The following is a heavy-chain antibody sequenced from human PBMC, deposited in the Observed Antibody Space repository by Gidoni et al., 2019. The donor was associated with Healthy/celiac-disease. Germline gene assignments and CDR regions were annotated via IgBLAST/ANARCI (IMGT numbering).Heavy chain of an antibody. CDR3: AREGWELLTSYNWFDP. D-gene: IGHD1-26*01. CDR1: GGPISSGSYY. V-gene: IGHV4-61*02. J-gene: IGHJ5*02. CDR2: TYTSGST. Sequence: QVQLQESGPGLVKPSQTLSLTCTVSGGPISSGSYYWSWIRQPAGKGLEWIGRTYTSGSTNYTPSLKSRVTMSVDTSKNHFSLKLSFVPAADTAVYYCAREGWELLTSYNWFDPWGQGTLVTVSS.